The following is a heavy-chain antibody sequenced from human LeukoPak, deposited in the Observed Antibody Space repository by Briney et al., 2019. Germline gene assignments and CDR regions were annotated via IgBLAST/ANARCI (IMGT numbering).Heavy chain of an antibody. CDR3: ARVLSDYMCDP. CDR1: GGTFSSYA. J-gene: IGHJ5*02. D-gene: IGHD4-17*01. Sequence: ASVKVSCKASGGTFSSYAISWVRQAPGQGLEWMGRIIPILGIANYAQKFQGRVTITADKSTSTAYMELSSLRSEDTAVYYCARVLSDYMCDPWGQGTLVTVSS. V-gene: IGHV1-69*04. CDR2: IIPILGIA.